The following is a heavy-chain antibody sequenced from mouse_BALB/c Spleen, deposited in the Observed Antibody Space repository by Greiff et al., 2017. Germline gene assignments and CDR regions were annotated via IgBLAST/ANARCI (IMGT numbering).Heavy chain of an antibody. CDR3: ARGGLLLGAMDY. CDR1: GYTFTSYY. V-gene: IGHV1S56*01. Sequence: QVQLKQSGPELVKPGASVRISCKASGYTFTSYYIHWVKQRPGQGLEWIGWIYPGNVNTKYNEKFKGKATLTADKSSSTAYMQLSSLTSEDSAVYFCARGGLLLGAMDYWGQGTSVTVSS. D-gene: IGHD2-3*01. CDR2: IYPGNVNT. J-gene: IGHJ4*01.